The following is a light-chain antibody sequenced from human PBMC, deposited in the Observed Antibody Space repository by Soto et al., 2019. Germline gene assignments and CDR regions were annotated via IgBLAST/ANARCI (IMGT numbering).Light chain of an antibody. CDR1: SSDVGAYNF. CDR3: SSYTSSSTLV. V-gene: IGLV2-14*01. Sequence: QSALTQPASVSGSPGQSITISCTGTSSDVGAYNFVSWYQQHPGKAPKLMIYEVSNRPSGVSNRFSGSKSGNMASLTISGLQAEDEADYWCSSYTSSSTLVFGGGTKVTVL. CDR2: EVS. J-gene: IGLJ2*01.